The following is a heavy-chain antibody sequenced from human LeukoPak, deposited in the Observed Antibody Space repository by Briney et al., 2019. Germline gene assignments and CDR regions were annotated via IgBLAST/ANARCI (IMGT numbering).Heavy chain of an antibody. J-gene: IGHJ4*02. CDR3: AHRLGGCFDH. Sequence: SGPTLVKPTQTLTLTCTFSGFSLSTGAVGVGWIRQPPGKALEWLALLYWNGDKRYSPSLNNRLTITKDTSTNQVVLTMTNMDPMDTATYYCAHRLGGCFDHWGQGTLVTVSS. D-gene: IGHD6-19*01. CDR2: LYWNGDK. CDR1: GFSLSTGAVG. V-gene: IGHV2-5*01.